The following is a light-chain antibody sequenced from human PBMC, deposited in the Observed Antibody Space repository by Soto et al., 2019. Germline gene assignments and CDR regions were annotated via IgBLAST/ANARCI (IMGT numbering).Light chain of an antibody. CDR2: GAS. CDR1: QDIRAD. Sequence: AIQMTQSPSSLSASIGDRVTITCRASQDIRADLGWYQQKPGKAPKVLIYGASNLQSGVPSRFSGSGFGTDFTLTISSLQPEDFATYYCLQDYSYPRSFGQGTKVESK. J-gene: IGKJ1*01. V-gene: IGKV1-6*02. CDR3: LQDYSYPRS.